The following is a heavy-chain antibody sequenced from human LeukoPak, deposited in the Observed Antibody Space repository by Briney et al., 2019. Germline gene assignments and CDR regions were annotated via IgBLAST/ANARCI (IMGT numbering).Heavy chain of an antibody. J-gene: IGHJ4*02. CDR3: ASTTMVRGVISYFDS. D-gene: IGHD3-10*01. Sequence: GESLKISCKGSGYSFTTYWIGWVRQMPGKGLEWMGIIYPGDSATRYSPSFQGQVTISADKSISTAYLQWSSLNAADTAMYYCASTTMVRGVISYFDSWGQGTVVTVSS. CDR1: GYSFTTYW. CDR2: IYPGDSAT. V-gene: IGHV5-51*01.